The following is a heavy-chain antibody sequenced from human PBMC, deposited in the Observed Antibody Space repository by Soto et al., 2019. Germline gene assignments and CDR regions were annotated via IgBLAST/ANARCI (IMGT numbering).Heavy chain of an antibody. J-gene: IGHJ4*02. V-gene: IGHV3-48*02. CDR1: GFTFSSYS. CDR2: ISRSSSTK. D-gene: IGHD3-22*01. Sequence: GGSLRLSCAASGFTFSSYSMNWVRQAPGKGLEWVSYISRSSSTKYYADSVKGRFTISRNNAKNSLYLQMNSLRDEDTALYYCARVVGYYYDSSGYYRFDYWGQGTLVTVSS. CDR3: ARVVGYYYDSSGYYRFDY.